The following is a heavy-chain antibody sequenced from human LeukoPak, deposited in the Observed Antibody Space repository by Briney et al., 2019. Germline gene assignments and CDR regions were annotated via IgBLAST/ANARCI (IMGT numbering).Heavy chain of an antibody. V-gene: IGHV4-39*07. J-gene: IGHJ5*02. CDR1: GGSISSNSYL. D-gene: IGHD3-22*01. CDR2: IYYSGST. Sequence: PSETLSLTCTVSGGSISSNSYLWGWIRQPPGKGLEWIGSIYYSGSTYYNPSLKSRVTISVDTSKNQFSLKLSSVTAADTAVYYCARETPHLIDYYDSSGTNWFDPWGQGTLVTVSS. CDR3: ARETPHLIDYYDSSGTNWFDP.